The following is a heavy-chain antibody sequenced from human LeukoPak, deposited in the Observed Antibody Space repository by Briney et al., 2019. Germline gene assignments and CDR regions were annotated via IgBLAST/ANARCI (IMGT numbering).Heavy chain of an antibody. CDR1: GFTFSNAW. V-gene: IGHV3-21*01. J-gene: IGHJ4*02. D-gene: IGHD2-2*01. CDR3: ARVGGYCIITSCPSDY. CDR2: ISSSSSYI. Sequence: GGSLRLSCAASGFTFSNAWMSWVRQAPGKGLEWVSSISSSSSYIYYADSVKGRFTISRDNAKNSLYLQMNSLRAEDTAVYYCARVGGYCIITSCPSDYWGQGTLVTVSS.